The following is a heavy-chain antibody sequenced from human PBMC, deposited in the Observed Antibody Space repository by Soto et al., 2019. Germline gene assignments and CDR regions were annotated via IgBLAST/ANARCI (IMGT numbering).Heavy chain of an antibody. J-gene: IGHJ4*02. CDR1: GLTFGSRA. Sequence: GGSLRLSCVASGLTFGSRAMSWVRQAPGEGLQWVSTITDTGGDAKYADSVRGRFVISRDNSKKTLYLQMTSLTAEDSAMYYCARVSTDSYPASRIFDFWGRGTLVTVSS. CDR3: ARVSTDSYPASRIFDF. CDR2: ITDTGGDA. V-gene: IGHV3-23*01. D-gene: IGHD2-2*01.